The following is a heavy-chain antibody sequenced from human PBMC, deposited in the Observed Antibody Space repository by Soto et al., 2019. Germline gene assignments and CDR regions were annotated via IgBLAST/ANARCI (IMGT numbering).Heavy chain of an antibody. CDR3: ARGRSDYYSSGSYSAEFDY. CDR1: GGTFSSYA. V-gene: IGHV1-69*01. J-gene: IGHJ4*02. CDR2: IIPIFGTA. Sequence: QVQLVQSGAEVKKPGSSVKVSCKASGGTFSSYAISWVRQAPGQGLEWMGGIIPIFGTANYAQKFQGRVTITADESTSTAYMELSSLRSEDTAVYYCARGRSDYYSSGSYSAEFDYWGQGTLVTVSS. D-gene: IGHD3-10*01.